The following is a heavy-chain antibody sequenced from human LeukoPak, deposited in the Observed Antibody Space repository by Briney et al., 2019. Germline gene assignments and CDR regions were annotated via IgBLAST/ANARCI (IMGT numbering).Heavy chain of an antibody. Sequence: GGSLRLSCAASGFTFSSYAMHWVRQAPGKGLEWVALISFDGSDKYYADSVKGRCTISRDNSKHTLYLQMNSLRAEDTAVYYCARDTGGYELYLGYWGQGTLVTVSS. D-gene: IGHD5-12*01. CDR1: GFTFSSYA. CDR3: ARDTGGYELYLGY. V-gene: IGHV3-30*04. CDR2: ISFDGSDK. J-gene: IGHJ4*02.